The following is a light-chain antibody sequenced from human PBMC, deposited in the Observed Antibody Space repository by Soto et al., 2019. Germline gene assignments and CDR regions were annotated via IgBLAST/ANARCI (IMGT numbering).Light chain of an antibody. J-gene: IGKJ4*01. CDR1: QSITTY. V-gene: IGKV1-39*01. CDR2: GAS. CDR3: QHSYNTPRT. Sequence: DIQMTQSPSSLSASVGDRVTITCRASQSITTYLNWYQQKPGKAPKLLIYGASSVQSGVPSRFSGSGSGTDFTLTISSLQPEDFATYYCQHSYNTPRTFGGGTKVETK.